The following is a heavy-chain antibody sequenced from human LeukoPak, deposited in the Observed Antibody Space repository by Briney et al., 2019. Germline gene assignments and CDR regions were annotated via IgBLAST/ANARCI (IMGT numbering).Heavy chain of an antibody. J-gene: IGHJ4*02. CDR2: ICHSGST. CDR3: ARGVWVDY. Sequence: SETLSLTCTVSGYSISSGYYWGWIRQPPGKGLEWIGSICHSGSTYYNPSLKSRVTISVDTSKNQFSLKLSSVTAADTAVYYCARGVWVDYWGQGTLVTVSS. D-gene: IGHD6-13*01. CDR1: GYSISSGYY. V-gene: IGHV4-38-2*02.